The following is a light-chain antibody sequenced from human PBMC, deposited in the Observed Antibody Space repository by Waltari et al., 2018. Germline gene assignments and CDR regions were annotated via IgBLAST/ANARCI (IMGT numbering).Light chain of an antibody. Sequence: EIMLTQSPGTLSLSPGERATLSCRASQSISRYLAWYQHKPGQAPRLLLYDASSRATGIPDRFSGSGSGTDFSLTISRLEPEDFAVYYCQKYGSLPATFGQGTKVEIK. CDR1: QSISRY. CDR3: QKYGSLPAT. V-gene: IGKV3-20*01. CDR2: DAS. J-gene: IGKJ1*01.